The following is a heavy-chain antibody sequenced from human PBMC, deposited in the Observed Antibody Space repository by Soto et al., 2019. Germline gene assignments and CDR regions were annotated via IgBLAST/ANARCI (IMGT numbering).Heavy chain of an antibody. CDR1: GYSFTNNL. J-gene: IGHJ4*01. CDR2: IDPRDSYT. CDR3: ARSYCLTKRCYTGYFDY. Sequence: GESLKISFKGSGYSFTNNLISWVRQMPVKGLEWMGRIDPRDSYTNYSPSFQGHVTISVDKSDNTSYLQWNSLKASDSAMYFCARSYCLTKRCYTGYFDYCGRGNLVTLSS. V-gene: IGHV5-10-1*01. D-gene: IGHD2-2*02.